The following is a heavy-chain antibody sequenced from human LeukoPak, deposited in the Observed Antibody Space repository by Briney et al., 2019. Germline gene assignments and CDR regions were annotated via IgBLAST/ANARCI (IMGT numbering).Heavy chain of an antibody. CDR2: IYHSGST. V-gene: IGHV4-30-2*01. CDR3: ARGAAYYADY. D-gene: IGHD3-10*01. J-gene: IGHJ4*02. CDR1: GGSISSGGYS. Sequence: SQTLSLTCAVSGGSISSGGYSWSWIRQPPGKGLEWIGYIYHSGSTYYNPSLKSRVTISVDGSKNQFSLKLSSVTAADTAVYYCARGAAYYADYWGQGTLVTVSS.